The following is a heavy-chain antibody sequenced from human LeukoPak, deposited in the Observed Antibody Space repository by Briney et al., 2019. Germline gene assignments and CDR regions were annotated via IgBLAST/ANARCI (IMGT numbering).Heavy chain of an antibody. D-gene: IGHD1-26*01. CDR3: ARDWLVGATPPYYFDY. V-gene: IGHV3-21*01. CDR1: GFTFSSYT. CDR2: INGLRSYI. J-gene: IGHJ4*02. Sequence: PGRSLRLPCAASGFTFSSYTMTWVRQAPGKGLEWVSSINGLRSYIDYADSVKGRFTISRDNAKNSLYLQMNSLRAEDTAVYYCARDWLVGATPPYYFDYWGQGTLVTVSS.